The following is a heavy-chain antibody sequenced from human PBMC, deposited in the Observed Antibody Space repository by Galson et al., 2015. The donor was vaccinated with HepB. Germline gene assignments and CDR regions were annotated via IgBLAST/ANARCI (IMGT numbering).Heavy chain of an antibody. D-gene: IGHD5-12*01. CDR1: GFTFSNYG. CDR3: ARIGDGYDRMGVYFNNGMDV. CDR2: ISSDGTTK. Sequence: SLRLSCAASGFTFSNYGFHWIRQPPGKGLEWVAVISSDGTTKNYADSVKGRFTIPRDNSESTLSLEMNSLRSDDRAVYYCARIGDGYDRMGVYFNNGMDVWGQGTTVTVAS. J-gene: IGHJ6*02. V-gene: IGHV3-30*04.